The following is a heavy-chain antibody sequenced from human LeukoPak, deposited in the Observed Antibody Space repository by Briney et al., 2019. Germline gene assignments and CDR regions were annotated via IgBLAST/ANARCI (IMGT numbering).Heavy chain of an antibody. CDR1: GFTFSSSA. Sequence: GGSLRLSCAASGFTFSSSAMSWVRQAPGKGLEWVSRISGNGGSTYFADSVKGRFTISRDNSKNSLYLQMNSLRAEDTAVYYCARALGYSYGYAVDYWGQGTLVTVSS. D-gene: IGHD5-18*01. CDR3: ARALGYSYGYAVDY. J-gene: IGHJ4*02. V-gene: IGHV3-23*01. CDR2: ISGNGGST.